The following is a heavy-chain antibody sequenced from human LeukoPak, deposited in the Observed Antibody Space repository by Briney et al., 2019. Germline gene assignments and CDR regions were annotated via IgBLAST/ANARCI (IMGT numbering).Heavy chain of an antibody. CDR1: EFTFSNHA. CDR3: ANEIRPNDY. CDR2: ISISGDRT. Sequence: SGGSLRLSCAASEFTFSNHAMTWVRQAPGKGLEWVSSISISGDRTYYADSVKGRFTISRDNSKNTVYLQMNSLGAEDTAIYYCANEIRPNDYWGQGTLVTVSS. V-gene: IGHV3-23*01. D-gene: IGHD6-6*01. J-gene: IGHJ4*02.